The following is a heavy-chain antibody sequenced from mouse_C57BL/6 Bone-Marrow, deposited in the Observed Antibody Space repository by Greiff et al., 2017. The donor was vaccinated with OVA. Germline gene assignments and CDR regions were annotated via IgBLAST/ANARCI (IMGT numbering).Heavy chain of an antibody. J-gene: IGHJ2*01. D-gene: IGHD1-1*01. CDR1: GFTFSDYG. CDR2: ISSGSSTI. Sequence: EVKLMESGGGLVKPGGSLKLSCAASGFTFSDYGMHWVRQAPEKGLEWVAYISSGSSTIYYADTVKGRFTISRDNAKNTLFLQMTSLRSEDTAMYYCARILRYLYFDYWGQGTTLTVSS. CDR3: ARILRYLYFDY. V-gene: IGHV5-17*01.